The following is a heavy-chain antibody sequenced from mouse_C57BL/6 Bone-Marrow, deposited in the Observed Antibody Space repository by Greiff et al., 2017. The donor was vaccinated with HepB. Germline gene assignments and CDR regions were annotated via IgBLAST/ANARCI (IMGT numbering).Heavy chain of an antibody. V-gene: IGHV5-6*01. CDR3: ARYYGNRGGDWYFDV. J-gene: IGHJ1*03. Sequence: EVKLVESGGDLVKPGGSLKLSCAASGFTFSSYGMSWVRQTPDKRLEWVATISSGGSYTYYPDSVKGRFTISRDNAKNTLYLQMSSLKSEDTAMYYCARYYGNRGGDWYFDVWGTGTTVTVSS. D-gene: IGHD1-1*01. CDR2: ISSGGSYT. CDR1: GFTFSSYG.